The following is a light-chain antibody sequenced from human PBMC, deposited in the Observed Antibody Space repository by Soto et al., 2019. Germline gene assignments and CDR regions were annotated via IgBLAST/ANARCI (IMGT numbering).Light chain of an antibody. CDR2: GAS. CDR3: QQYHYWPRL. CDR1: QSVIKN. Sequence: EIVLTQSPGTLSVSPGEGATLSCRASQSVIKNLAWFQQKPGQAPRLLIYGASTRVTGVPARFSGSGSGTEFTLTISSLQSEDVALYYCQQYHYWPRLFGPGTKVDI. J-gene: IGKJ1*01. V-gene: IGKV3-15*01.